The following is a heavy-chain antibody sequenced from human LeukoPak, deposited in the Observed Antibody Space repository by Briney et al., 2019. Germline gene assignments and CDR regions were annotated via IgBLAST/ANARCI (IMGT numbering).Heavy chain of an antibody. D-gene: IGHD5-18*01. V-gene: IGHV4-59*01. J-gene: IGHJ4*02. CDR3: ARDKRHSYGRYFDP. CDR1: GGSISTYH. CDR2: MQSSGIS. Sequence: PSETLSLTCSVSGGSISTYHWNWIRKPPGKGLEWIGYMQSSGISKYNPSLKSRVNISVDTSKNQFVLNLRSVTAADTAVYYCARDKRHSYGRYFDPWGQGMLVTVSS.